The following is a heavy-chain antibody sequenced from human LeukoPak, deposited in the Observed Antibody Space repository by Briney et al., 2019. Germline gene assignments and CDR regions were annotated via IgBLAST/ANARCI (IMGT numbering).Heavy chain of an antibody. D-gene: IGHD2-2*01. CDR1: GYTFTGYY. V-gene: IGHV1-2*02. CDR3: ARVETGYCSSTSCYGYDY. J-gene: IGHJ4*02. CDR2: INPNSGGT. Sequence: ASVKVSCKASGYTFTGYYMHWVRLAPGQGLEWMGWINPNSGGTNYAQKFQGRVTMTRDTSISTAYMELSRLRSDDTAVYYCARVETGYCSSTSCYGYDYWGQGTLVTVSS.